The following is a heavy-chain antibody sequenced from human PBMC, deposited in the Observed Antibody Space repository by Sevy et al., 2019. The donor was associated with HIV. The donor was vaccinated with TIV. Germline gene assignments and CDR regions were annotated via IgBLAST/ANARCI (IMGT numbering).Heavy chain of an antibody. D-gene: IGHD1-26*01. CDR1: GLTFDNYG. V-gene: IGHV3-9*01. Sequence: GGSLKLSCVVSGLTFDNYGMHWVRAVPGKGLEWVSGISWNSNSISYADSVKGRFTISRDNTKNSLYLQIDSLRTEDKAIYYSGKVRYSGSLEAFDYWGQGTLVTVSS. J-gene: IGHJ4*02. CDR2: ISWNSNSI. CDR3: GKVRYSGSLEAFDY.